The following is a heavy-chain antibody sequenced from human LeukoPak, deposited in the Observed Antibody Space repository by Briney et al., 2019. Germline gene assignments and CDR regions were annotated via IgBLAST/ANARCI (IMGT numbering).Heavy chain of an antibody. CDR1: GITLSNYG. D-gene: IGHD3-22*01. V-gene: IGHV3-23*01. J-gene: IGHJ4*02. CDR2: ISDSGGRT. Sequence: GGSLRLSCAVSGITLSNYGMSWVRQAPGKGLEWVAGISDSGGRTNYADSVKGRFTISRDNPKNTLYLQMNSLRTEDTAVYFCAKRGVVIRVILVGFHKEAYYFDSWGQGALVTVSS. CDR3: AKRGVVIRVILVGFHKEAYYFDS.